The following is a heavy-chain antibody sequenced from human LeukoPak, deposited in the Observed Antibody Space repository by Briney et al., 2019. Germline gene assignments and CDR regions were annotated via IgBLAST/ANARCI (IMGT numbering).Heavy chain of an antibody. CDR2: INPNSGNT. CDR1: GYTFTCYY. CDR3: ARDQKRAARILGASTEWVYFYFMDV. Sequence: ASVKVSCKASGYTFTCYYMHWVRQAPGQGLEWMGWINPNSGNTSYAQKFQGRVTMTRSTSISTAYMELSSLRSEDTAVYYCARDQKRAARILGASTEWVYFYFMDVWGKGTTVTVSS. J-gene: IGHJ6*03. D-gene: IGHD1-26*01. V-gene: IGHV1-8*02.